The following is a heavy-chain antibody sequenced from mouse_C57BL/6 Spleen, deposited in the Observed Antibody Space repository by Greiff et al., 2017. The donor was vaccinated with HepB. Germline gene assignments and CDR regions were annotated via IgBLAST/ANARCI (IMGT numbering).Heavy chain of an antibody. Sequence: EVKLMESGGGLVKPGGSLKLSCAASGFTFSSYAMSWVRQTPEKRLEWVATISDGGSYTYYPDNVKGRFTISRDNAKNNLYLQMSHLKSEDTAMYYIARDSSGFDYWGQGTTLTVSS. CDR3: ARDSSGFDY. J-gene: IGHJ2*01. D-gene: IGHD3-2*02. CDR1: GFTFSSYA. V-gene: IGHV5-4*01. CDR2: ISDGGSYT.